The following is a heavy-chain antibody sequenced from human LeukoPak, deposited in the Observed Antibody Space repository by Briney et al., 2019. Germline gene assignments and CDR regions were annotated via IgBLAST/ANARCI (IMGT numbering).Heavy chain of an antibody. Sequence: ASVKVSCKASGYTFTGYYMHWVRQAPGQGGEWMGRINPNSGGTNYARKFQGRVTMTRDRSISTAYMELSRLRSDDTAVYYCAREGDPYYDFWSGYYLPGWFDPWGQGTLVTVSS. D-gene: IGHD3-3*01. V-gene: IGHV1-2*06. CDR2: INPNSGGT. CDR1: GYTFTGYY. CDR3: AREGDPYYDFWSGYYLPGWFDP. J-gene: IGHJ5*02.